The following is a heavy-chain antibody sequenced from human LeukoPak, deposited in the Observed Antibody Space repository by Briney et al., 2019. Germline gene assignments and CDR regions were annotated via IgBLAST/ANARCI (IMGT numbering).Heavy chain of an antibody. CDR2: ISWGSGNI. CDR1: GFTFDDYV. V-gene: IGHV3-9*01. D-gene: IGHD1-14*01. J-gene: IGHJ4*02. Sequence: GGSLRLSCAVSGFTFDDYVIHWVRQVPGKGLEWVSGISWGSGNIGYADSVKGRFTISRDNAKNTVYLQMNSLRAEDTAVYYCARVGVGEPLIDYWGQGTLVTVSS. CDR3: ARVGVGEPLIDY.